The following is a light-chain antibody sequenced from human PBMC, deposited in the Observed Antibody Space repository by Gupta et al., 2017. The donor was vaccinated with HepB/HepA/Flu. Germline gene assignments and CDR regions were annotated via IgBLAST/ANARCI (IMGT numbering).Light chain of an antibody. CDR3: QHVHSCPWT. V-gene: IGKV1-5*03. Sequence: DIQMTQFPSTLSASIGDRVTITCRASDNVNRWLAWYQQKPGRAPKLLINKASNLENGVSSRFRGSGSGTEFTLTISSLQPDDFATYYCQHVHSCPWTFGQGTRLEVK. CDR1: DNVNRW. J-gene: IGKJ1*01. CDR2: KAS.